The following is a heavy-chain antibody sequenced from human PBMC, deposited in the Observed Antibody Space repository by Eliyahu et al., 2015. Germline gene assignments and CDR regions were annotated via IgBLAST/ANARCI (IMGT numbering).Heavy chain of an antibody. D-gene: IGHD3-22*01. V-gene: IGHV6-1*01. CDR2: TYYRSKWNN. Sequence: QVQLQQSGPGLVKPSQTLSLXCXISGDSVXTNXXXWNWIRQSPSRGLEWLGRTYYRSKWNNDYAVSVKSRITINPDTSKNQFSLQLNSVTPEDTTVYYCARDLSRDISGYYWARFDPWGQGTLVTVSS. CDR3: ARDLSRDISGYYWARFDP. J-gene: IGHJ5*02. CDR1: GDSVXTNXXX.